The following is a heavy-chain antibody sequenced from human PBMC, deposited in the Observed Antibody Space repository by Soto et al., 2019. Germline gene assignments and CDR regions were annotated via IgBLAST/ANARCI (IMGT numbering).Heavy chain of an antibody. CDR1: GFTFSSYG. CDR3: ARGAWRVRGEHYFDY. J-gene: IGHJ4*02. D-gene: IGHD3-10*01. Sequence: QVQLVESGGGVVQPGRSLRLSCAVSGFTFSSYGMHWVRQAPGKGLEWVAAIWLDGSNKYYADSVKGRFTISRDNSKNTLYLPMNSLRAADTAVDYCARGAWRVRGEHYFDYWGQGTLVTVSS. CDR2: IWLDGSNK. V-gene: IGHV3-33*01.